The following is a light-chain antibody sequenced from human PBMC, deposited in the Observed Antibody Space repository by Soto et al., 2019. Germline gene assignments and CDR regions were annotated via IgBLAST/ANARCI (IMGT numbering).Light chain of an antibody. J-gene: IGKJ4*01. CDR3: QHRASWPLT. Sequence: EIVLTQSPAILSLSTGERATLSCRASQSVTIKLAWYQQKPGQPPRLLIYDASTRATGTPARFSGSGSGTDFTLFISSLEPEDSAFYFCQHRASWPLTFGGGTKVEI. V-gene: IGKV3-11*01. CDR2: DAS. CDR1: QSVTIK.